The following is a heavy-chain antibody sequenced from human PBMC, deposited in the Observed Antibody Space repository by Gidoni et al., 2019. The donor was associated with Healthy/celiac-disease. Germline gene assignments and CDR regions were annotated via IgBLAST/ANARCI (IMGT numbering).Heavy chain of an antibody. CDR2: ISYDGSKK. J-gene: IGHJ4*02. D-gene: IGHD4-17*01. Sequence: QMQLVESGGGVVQPGRSLRLSCAASGFTFSSYGMHWFRQAPGKGLEWVAVISYDGSKKYYADSVKGRFTISRDNSKNTLYLQMNSLRAEDTAVYYCAKDDALMTTVTMFYFDYWGQGTLVTVSS. V-gene: IGHV3-30*18. CDR3: AKDDALMTTVTMFYFDY. CDR1: GFTFSSYG.